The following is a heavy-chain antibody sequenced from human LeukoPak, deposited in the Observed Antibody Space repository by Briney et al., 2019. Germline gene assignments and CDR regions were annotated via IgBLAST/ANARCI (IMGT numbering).Heavy chain of an antibody. J-gene: IGHJ5*02. V-gene: IGHV3-23*01. CDR3: AKGIVPAAANWFDP. CDR2: ISGSGGST. D-gene: IGHD2-2*01. CDR1: GFTFSSYA. Sequence: GGSLRLSCAASGFTFSSYAMSWVRQAPGKGLERVSAISGSGGSTYYADSVKGRFTISRDNSKNTLYLQMNRLRAEDTAVYYCAKGIVPAAANWFDPWGQGTLVTVSS.